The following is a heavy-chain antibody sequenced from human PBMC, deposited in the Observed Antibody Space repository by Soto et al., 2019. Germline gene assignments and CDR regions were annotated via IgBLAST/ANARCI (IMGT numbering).Heavy chain of an antibody. D-gene: IGHD6-13*01. J-gene: IGHJ4*02. Sequence: QVQLVQSGAEVKKPGASVKLSCKASGYTFTSYGISWVRQAPGQGLEWMGWISAYNGNTNYAQKLQGRVTMTTDTSTSTAYMELRSLRSDDTAVYYCARGVEGYSSSWYEGFDYWGQGTLVTVSS. CDR1: GYTFTSYG. V-gene: IGHV1-18*01. CDR3: ARGVEGYSSSWYEGFDY. CDR2: ISAYNGNT.